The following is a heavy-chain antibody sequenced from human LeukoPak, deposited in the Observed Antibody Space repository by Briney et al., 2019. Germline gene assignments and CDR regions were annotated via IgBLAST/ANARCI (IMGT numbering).Heavy chain of an antibody. J-gene: IGHJ4*02. CDR1: GGSFSGYY. CDR2: INHSGST. D-gene: IGHD6-19*01. CDR3: ARGRHSSDWSDY. Sequence: SETLSLTCAVYGGSFSGYYWSWIRQPPGKGLEWIGEINHSGSTNYNPSLKSRVTISVDTSKNQFSLKLSSVTAADTAVYYCARGRHSSDWSDYWGQGTLVTVSS. V-gene: IGHV4-34*01.